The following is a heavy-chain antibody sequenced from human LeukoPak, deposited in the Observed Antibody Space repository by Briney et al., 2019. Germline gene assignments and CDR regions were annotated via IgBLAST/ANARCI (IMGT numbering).Heavy chain of an antibody. Sequence: PSETLSLTCTVSGGSISSYYWSWIRQPPGKGLEWIGYIYYSGSTNYNPSLKSRVTISVDTSKNQFSLKLSSVTAADTAVYFCARVSWFPGTSYYYMDVWGKGTTVTVSS. D-gene: IGHD1-1*01. CDR2: IYYSGST. CDR3: ARVSWFPGTSYYYMDV. V-gene: IGHV4-59*01. J-gene: IGHJ6*03. CDR1: GGSISSYY.